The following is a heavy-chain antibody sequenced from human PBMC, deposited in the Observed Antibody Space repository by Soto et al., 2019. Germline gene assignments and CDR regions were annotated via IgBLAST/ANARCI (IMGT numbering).Heavy chain of an antibody. J-gene: IGHJ4*02. D-gene: IGHD7-27*01. V-gene: IGHV4-31*03. CDR2: IYYGAST. Sequence: QVQLQESGPGLVKPSLTLSLTCTVSGGSISSGNYYWSWVRQLPGKGLEWIGYIYYGASTYYNPSLKSRLTISVDTSKNQFSLNLSSVTAADTAVYYCARRLGTAGSFDNWGQGTLVTVSS. CDR1: GGSISSGNYY. CDR3: ARRLGTAGSFDN.